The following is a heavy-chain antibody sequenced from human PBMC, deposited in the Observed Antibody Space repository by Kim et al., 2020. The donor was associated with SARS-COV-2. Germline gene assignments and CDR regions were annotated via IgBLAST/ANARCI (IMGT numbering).Heavy chain of an antibody. CDR2: ISSSSAYI. Sequence: GGSLRLSCAASGFTFSSYSMNCVRQAPGKGLEWVSSISSSSAYIYYADSMTGRFTISRDNAKNSLYLQMNSLRAEDTAVYYCAREIGMNWFDPWGQGTLV. CDR3: AREIGMNWFDP. D-gene: IGHD1-26*01. J-gene: IGHJ5*02. CDR1: GFTFSSYS. V-gene: IGHV3-21*01.